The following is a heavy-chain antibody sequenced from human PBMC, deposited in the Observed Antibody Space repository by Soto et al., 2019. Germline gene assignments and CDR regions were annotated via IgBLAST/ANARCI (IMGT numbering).Heavy chain of an antibody. Sequence: GGSLSLSCAASGFTFSSYSMNWVRQAPGKGLEWVSFISSSSSTIYYADSVKGRFTISRDNAKNSLCLQMNSLRDEDTAVYYCAREGRCTNGVCPRYYYYGMDVWGQGTTVTVSS. D-gene: IGHD2-8*01. CDR2: ISSSSSTI. J-gene: IGHJ6*02. CDR3: AREGRCTNGVCPRYYYYGMDV. CDR1: GFTFSSYS. V-gene: IGHV3-48*02.